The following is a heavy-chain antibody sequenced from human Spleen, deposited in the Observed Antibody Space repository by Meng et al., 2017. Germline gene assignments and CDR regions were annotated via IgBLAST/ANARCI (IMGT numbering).Heavy chain of an antibody. CDR3: ARGKGRSLWFGELMGYSMDV. CDR2: IYYTGST. D-gene: IGHD3-10*01. V-gene: IGHV4-59*01. Sequence: SETLSLTCTVSGGSISSYYWSWIRQPPGKGLEWIGYIYYTGSTNYNPSLKSRVTISVDTSKNQFSLKLSSVTAADTAVYYCARGKGRSLWFGELMGYSMDVWGQGTTVTVSS. CDR1: GGSISSYY. J-gene: IGHJ6*02.